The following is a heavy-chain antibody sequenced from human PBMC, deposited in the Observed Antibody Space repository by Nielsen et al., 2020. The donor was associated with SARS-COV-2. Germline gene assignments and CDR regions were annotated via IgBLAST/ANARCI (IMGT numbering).Heavy chain of an antibody. CDR2: ISYDGSNK. V-gene: IGHV3-30*18. J-gene: IGHJ6*02. CDR3: AKDKDRVYGMDV. Sequence: GESLKISCAASGFTFSSYGMHWVRQAPGKGLEWVAVISYDGSNKYYADSVKGRFTISRDNSKNTLYLQMNSLRAEDTAVYYCAKDKDRVYGMDVWGQGTTVTVSS. D-gene: IGHD1-14*01. CDR1: GFTFSSYG.